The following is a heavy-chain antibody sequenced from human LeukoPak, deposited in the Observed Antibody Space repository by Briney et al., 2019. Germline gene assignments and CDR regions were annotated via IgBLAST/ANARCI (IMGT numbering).Heavy chain of an antibody. CDR1: GGSISSYY. J-gene: IGHJ4*02. CDR2: IYYSGST. Sequence: SETLSLTCTVSGGSISSYYWSWIRQPPGKGLERIGYIYYSGSTNYNPSLKSRVTISVDTSKNQFSLKLSSVTAADTAVYYCARGKDTAMVKGYFDYWGQGTLVTVSS. D-gene: IGHD5-18*01. V-gene: IGHV4-59*01. CDR3: ARGKDTAMVKGYFDY.